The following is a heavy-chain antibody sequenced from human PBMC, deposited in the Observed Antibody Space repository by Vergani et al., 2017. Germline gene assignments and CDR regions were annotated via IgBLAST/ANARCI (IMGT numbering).Heavy chain of an antibody. Sequence: QVQLVESGGGLVKPGGSLRLSCAASGFSFGSYGMHWVRQSPGKGLEWVGVISYDGTEKKYADSVNGRFTISRDNSKKMMSLQMNSLRVEDTAVYYCARGGKGIIMVVPSTHLWGQGTQVSVS. CDR2: ISYDGTEK. D-gene: IGHD2-15*01. V-gene: IGHV3-30*03. J-gene: IGHJ4*02. CDR3: ARGGKGIIMVVPSTHL. CDR1: GFSFGSYG.